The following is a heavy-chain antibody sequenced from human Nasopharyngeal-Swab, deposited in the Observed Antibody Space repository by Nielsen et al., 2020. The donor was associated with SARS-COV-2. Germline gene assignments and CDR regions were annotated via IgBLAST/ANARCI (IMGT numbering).Heavy chain of an antibody. CDR2: IYYSGST. Sequence: SETLSLTCTVSGGSISRYYWSWIRQPPGKGLEWIGYIYYSGSTNYNPSLKSRVTISVDTSKNQFSLKLSSVTAADTAVYYCARHLAVAGDFDYWGQGTLVTVSS. V-gene: IGHV4-59*08. D-gene: IGHD6-19*01. CDR3: ARHLAVAGDFDY. CDR1: GGSISRYY. J-gene: IGHJ4*02.